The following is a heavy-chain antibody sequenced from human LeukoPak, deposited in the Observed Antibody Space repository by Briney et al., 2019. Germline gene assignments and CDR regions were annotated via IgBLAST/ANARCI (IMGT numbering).Heavy chain of an antibody. CDR2: INHSGST. D-gene: IGHD1-26*01. J-gene: IGHJ6*03. CDR1: GGSFSGYY. Sequence: PSETLSLTCAVYGGSFSGYYWSWIRQPPGKGLEWIGEINHSGSTNYSPSLKSRVTISVDTSKNQFSLKLSSVTAADTAVYYCARGRNSGSYYYYYYYMDVWGKGTTVTVSS. CDR3: ARGRNSGSYYYYYYYMDV. V-gene: IGHV4-34*01.